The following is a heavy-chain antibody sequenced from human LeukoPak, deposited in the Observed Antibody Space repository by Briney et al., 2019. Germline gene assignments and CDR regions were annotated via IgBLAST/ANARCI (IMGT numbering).Heavy chain of an antibody. V-gene: IGHV3-74*01. D-gene: IGHD1-20*01. Sequence: GGSLRLSCAASGFTFSSYWMHWVGQAPGKGLVWVSRINSDGSSTTYADFLKGRFTISRDNAKSTLYLHMNSLRAEDTAVYYCARVPLIAGTWVDYWGQGTLVTVSS. J-gene: IGHJ4*02. CDR3: ARVPLIAGTWVDY. CDR1: GFTFSSYW. CDR2: INSDGSST.